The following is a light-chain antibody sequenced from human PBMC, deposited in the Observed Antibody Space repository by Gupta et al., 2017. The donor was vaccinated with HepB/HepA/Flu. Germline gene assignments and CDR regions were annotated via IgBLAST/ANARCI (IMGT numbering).Light chain of an antibody. V-gene: IGLV3-21*03. CDR2: DDS. Sequence: SCVLTQPPSVSVASGKTARITCGGNNIGRTSGDWDQQTAGPSPVLVVYDDSDRPSGSPARFSGSNSGNTATLTISRVEDGDEADYYCQVWDSSSDHRVFGTGTKVTVL. CDR1: NIGRTS. J-gene: IGLJ1*01. CDR3: QVWDSSSDHRV.